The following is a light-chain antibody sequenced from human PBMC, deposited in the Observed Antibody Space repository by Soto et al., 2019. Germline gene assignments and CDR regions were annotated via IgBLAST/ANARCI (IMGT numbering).Light chain of an antibody. CDR2: DAS. CDR3: QHYGGMWT. Sequence: DIQMTQYPSTLSASVGDRVTITCRASQSISNRLAWYQQKPGKAPKVLIYDASSLESGVPSRFSGSGSGTEFALTISSLQPDDFATYWCQHYGGMWTFGQGTKVDIK. CDR1: QSISNR. J-gene: IGKJ1*01. V-gene: IGKV1-5*01.